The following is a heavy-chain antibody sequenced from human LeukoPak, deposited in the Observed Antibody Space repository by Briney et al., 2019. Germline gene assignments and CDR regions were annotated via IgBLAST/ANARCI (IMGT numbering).Heavy chain of an antibody. CDR1: GFTFDDYA. D-gene: IGHD3-10*01. CDR3: EKAIVFRGVMISGGYFDY. J-gene: IGHJ4*02. Sequence: GGSLRLSCAASGFTFDDYAMHWVRQAPGKGLEWVSGISWNGGNIGYADSVKGRFTISRANAKNTLYLQMNSLRAEDSALYYCEKAIVFRGVMISGGYFDYWGQGTLVTVSS. CDR2: ISWNGGNI. V-gene: IGHV3-9*01.